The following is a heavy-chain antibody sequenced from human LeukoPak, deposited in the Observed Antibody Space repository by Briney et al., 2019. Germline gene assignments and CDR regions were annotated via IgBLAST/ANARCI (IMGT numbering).Heavy chain of an antibody. Sequence: GGSLRLSCAASGFTFDDYGMSWVRQAPGKGLEWVSGINWNGGSTGYADSVKGRFTISRDNAKNSLYLQMNSLRAEDTALYYCARARYYYDSSGYYFDYWGQGTLVTVSS. V-gene: IGHV3-20*04. D-gene: IGHD3-22*01. CDR2: INWNGGST. J-gene: IGHJ4*02. CDR1: GFTFDDYG. CDR3: ARARYYYDSSGYYFDY.